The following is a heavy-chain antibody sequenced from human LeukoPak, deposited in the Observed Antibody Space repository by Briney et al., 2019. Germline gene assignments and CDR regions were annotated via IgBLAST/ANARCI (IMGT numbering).Heavy chain of an antibody. V-gene: IGHV3-23*01. CDR3: AKGRPYYYDSSGPYYFDY. J-gene: IGHJ4*02. D-gene: IGHD3-22*01. CDR2: ISVTSGTT. Sequence: GSLRLSCVGSGFTFSSYAMTWIRQAPGKGLEWVSRISVTSGTTYYADSVKGRFTISRDNSKNTLYLQMNSLRAEDTAVYYCAKGRPYYYDSSGPYYFDYWGQGTLVTVSS. CDR1: GFTFSSYA.